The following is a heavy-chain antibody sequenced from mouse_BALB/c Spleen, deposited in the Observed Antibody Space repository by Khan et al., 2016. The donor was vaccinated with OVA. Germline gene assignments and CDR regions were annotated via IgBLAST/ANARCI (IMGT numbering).Heavy chain of an antibody. CDR2: INTGDSDT. V-gene: IGHV1-5*01. CDR1: GYSFSSYL. Sequence: IQLVQSGTVLARPGASVKMSCKASGYSFSSYLIHWVQQSPGKGLEWIGAINTGDSDTNYTQKFKDQAKLTAGTSANTAYMQLSSLTNEDSAMYYCASGVYSSFAYWGQGTLVTVSA. D-gene: IGHD1-3*01. CDR3: ASGVYSSFAY. J-gene: IGHJ3*01.